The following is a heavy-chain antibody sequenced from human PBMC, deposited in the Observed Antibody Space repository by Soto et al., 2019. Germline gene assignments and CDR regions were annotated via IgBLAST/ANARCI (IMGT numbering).Heavy chain of an antibody. V-gene: IGHV2-26*01. CDR3: ARIMGWVAIDNYYYYGMDV. CDR1: GFSLSNARMG. Sequence: QVTLKESGPVLVKPTETLTLTCTVSGFSLSNARMGVSWIRQPPGKALEWLAHIFSNDEKSYSTSLKSRLTISKDTSKSQVVLTMTNMDPVDTATYYCARIMGWVAIDNYYYYGMDVWGQGTTVTVSS. J-gene: IGHJ6*02. D-gene: IGHD1-26*01. CDR2: IFSNDEK.